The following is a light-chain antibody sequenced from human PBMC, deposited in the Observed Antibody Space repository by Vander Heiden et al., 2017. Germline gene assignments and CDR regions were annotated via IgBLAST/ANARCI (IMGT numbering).Light chain of an antibody. CDR3: QQSYSTPYT. J-gene: IGKJ2*01. V-gene: IGKV1-39*01. CDR1: QSISSY. CDR2: AAS. Sequence: DIQMTQSPSSLSAFVGDRVNITCRASQSISSYLNWYQHKPGRAPKLLIYAASSLQSGVPSRCSGSGSGTDFTLTISSLQPEDCATYYYQQSYSTPYTFGQGTKLEIK.